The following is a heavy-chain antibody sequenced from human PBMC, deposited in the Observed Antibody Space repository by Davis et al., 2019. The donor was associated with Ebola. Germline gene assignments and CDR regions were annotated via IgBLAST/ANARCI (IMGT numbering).Heavy chain of an antibody. CDR1: GGTFSSYA. D-gene: IGHD1-1*01. V-gene: IGHV1-69*04. J-gene: IGHJ4*02. CDR2: IIPILGIA. Sequence: AASVKVSCKASGGTFSSYAISWVRQAPGQGLEWMGRIIPILGIANYAQKFQGRVTITADESTSTAYMELSSLRSEDTAVYYCARTPPTGIDNYSDYWGQGTLVTVSS. CDR3: ARTPPTGIDNYSDY.